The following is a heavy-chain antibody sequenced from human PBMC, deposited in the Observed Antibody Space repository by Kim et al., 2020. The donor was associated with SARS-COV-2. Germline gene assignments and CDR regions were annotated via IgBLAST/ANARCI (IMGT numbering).Heavy chain of an antibody. J-gene: IGHJ4*02. V-gene: IGHV3-43*02. Sequence: GGSLRLSCTASGFTFDENAMHWVRQGPGRGLDWLSLISGDGGRTYYADSVKGRFTVSLDNNKNSLYLQMNSLSTEDTAFYYCARYGSGNYIDYWGQGTLV. CDR3: ARYGSGNYIDY. CDR2: ISGDGGRT. CDR1: GFTFDENA. D-gene: IGHD3-10*01.